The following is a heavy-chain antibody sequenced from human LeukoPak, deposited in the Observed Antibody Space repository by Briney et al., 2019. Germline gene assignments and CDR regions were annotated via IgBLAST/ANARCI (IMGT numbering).Heavy chain of an antibody. V-gene: IGHV6-1*01. CDR1: GDSVSSKSAA. J-gene: IGHJ5*02. Sequence: SQTLSLTCVISGDSVSSKSAAWNWIRQSPSRGLEWLGRTYYKSKWYNDYAVSVKGRITINTDTSKNQFSLQMNSVTPEDTAVYYCARGLRGADDWFDPWGQGTLVTVSS. D-gene: IGHD5-24*01. CDR3: ARGLRGADDWFDP. CDR2: TYYKSKWYN.